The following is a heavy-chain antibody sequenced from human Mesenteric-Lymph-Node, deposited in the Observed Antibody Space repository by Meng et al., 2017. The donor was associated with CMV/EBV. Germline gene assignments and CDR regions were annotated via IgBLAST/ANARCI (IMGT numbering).Heavy chain of an antibody. J-gene: IGHJ6*02. CDR1: GYTFTNFY. CDR3: TRGPPGKVTDSYYYYGMDV. CDR2: INPSGGST. Sequence: ASVKVSCKASGYTFTNFYMYWVRQAPGQGLEWMGIINPSGGSTSVHKFQGRVTMTRDTSTSTVYMEVSSLTSEDTAVYYCTRGPPGKVTDSYYYYGMDVWGQGTTVTVSS. D-gene: IGHD2-21*02. V-gene: IGHV1-46*01.